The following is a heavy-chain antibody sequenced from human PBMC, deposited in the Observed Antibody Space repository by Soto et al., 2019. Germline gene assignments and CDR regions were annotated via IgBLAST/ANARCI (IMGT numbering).Heavy chain of an antibody. D-gene: IGHD3-16*01. CDR1: GCTFTRYG. CDR3: AMVDVYVTPSPQDV. CDR2: INTYNGNT. J-gene: IGHJ6*02. Sequence: QVQLVQSGAEVKNHGASVKVSCKAYGCTFTRYGIGWARQAPGQGLEWMGWINTYNGNTNYAQNVQGRVTLTTDTSTSTAYMELRSLRSNDTAIYYCAMVDVYVTPSPQDVWGQGTTVIVSS. V-gene: IGHV1-18*01.